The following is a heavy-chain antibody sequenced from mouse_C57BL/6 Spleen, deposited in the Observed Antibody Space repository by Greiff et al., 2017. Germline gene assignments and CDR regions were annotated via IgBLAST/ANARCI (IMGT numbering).Heavy chain of an antibody. V-gene: IGHV1-78*01. J-gene: IGHJ4*01. CDR3: ASQGIYYDYDGDDMDY. Sequence: QVQLQQSDAELVKPGASVKISCKVSGYTFTDHTIHWMKQRPEQGLEWIGYIYPRDGSTKYNEKFKGKATLTADKSSSTAYMQLNSLTSEDSAVYFCASQGIYYDYDGDDMDYWGQGTSVTVSS. CDR1: GYTFTDHT. CDR2: IYPRDGST. D-gene: IGHD2-4*01.